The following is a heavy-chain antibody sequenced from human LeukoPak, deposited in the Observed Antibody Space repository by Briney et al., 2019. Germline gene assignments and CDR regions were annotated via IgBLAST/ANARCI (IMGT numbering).Heavy chain of an antibody. CDR1: GFTFSSYW. V-gene: IGHV3-7*01. CDR3: AREKGTNSYGLDY. CDR2: IKQDRSEK. D-gene: IGHD5-18*01. J-gene: IGHJ4*02. Sequence: GGSLRLSCAASGFTFSSYWMSWVRQAPGKGLEWVANIKQDRSEKYYVDSVKGRFTISRDNAKNSLYLQMNSLRAEDTAVYYCAREKGTNSYGLDYWGQGTLVTVSS.